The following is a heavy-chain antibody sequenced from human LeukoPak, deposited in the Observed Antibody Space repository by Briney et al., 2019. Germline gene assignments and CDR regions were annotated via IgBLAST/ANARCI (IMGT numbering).Heavy chain of an antibody. J-gene: IGHJ5*02. Sequence: GSLRLSCAVSGATVSSNYMSWVRQAPGKGLEWVSVIYSGGSTFYADSVKGRFTIPRDISKNTLCLQMNSLRVDDTAVYYCARDFSGTWGQGTLVTVSS. CDR3: ARDFSGT. V-gene: IGHV3-53*01. CDR2: IYSGGST. CDR1: GATVSSNY. D-gene: IGHD3-3*01.